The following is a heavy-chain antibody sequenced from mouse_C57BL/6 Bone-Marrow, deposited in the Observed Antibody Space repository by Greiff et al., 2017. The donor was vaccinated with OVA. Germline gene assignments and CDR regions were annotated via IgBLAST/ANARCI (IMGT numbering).Heavy chain of an antibody. CDR1: GYTFTSYG. Sequence: QVQLQQSGAELARPGASVKLSCKASGYTFTSYGISWVKQRTGQGLEWIGEIYPRSGNTYYNEKFKGKATLTADKSSSTAYMELRSLTSEDSAVYFCARDSSGYVTFAYWGQGTLVTVSA. CDR3: ARDSSGYVTFAY. V-gene: IGHV1-81*01. D-gene: IGHD3-2*02. CDR2: IYPRSGNT. J-gene: IGHJ3*01.